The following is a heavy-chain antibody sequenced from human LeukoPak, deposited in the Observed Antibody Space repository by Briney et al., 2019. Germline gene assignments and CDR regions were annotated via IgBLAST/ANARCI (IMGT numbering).Heavy chain of an antibody. CDR1: GYTFTSYY. V-gene: IGHV1-46*01. Sequence: GASVKVSCKXSGYTFTSYYMHWVRQAPGQGPEWMGIINPSGGSTSYAQKFQGRVTMTRDTSTSTVYMELSSPRSEDTAVYYCARGPLHDYGDIWGQGTMVTVSS. CDR3: ARGPLHDYGDI. D-gene: IGHD4-17*01. J-gene: IGHJ3*02. CDR2: INPSGGST.